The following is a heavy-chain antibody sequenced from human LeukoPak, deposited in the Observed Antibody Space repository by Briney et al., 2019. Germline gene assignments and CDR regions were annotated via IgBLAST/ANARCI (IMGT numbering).Heavy chain of an antibody. CDR2: ISGSASAI. Sequence: PGGSLRLSCVASGFTFSSYSLIWVRQAPGKGLEWVSYISGSASAIYYADSVKGRFTISRDNAKNSLYLQMNSLRAEDTAVYYCARYDSSSSIFAYWGQGTLVTVSS. D-gene: IGHD6-6*01. V-gene: IGHV3-21*05. J-gene: IGHJ4*02. CDR1: GFTFSSYS. CDR3: ARYDSSSSIFAY.